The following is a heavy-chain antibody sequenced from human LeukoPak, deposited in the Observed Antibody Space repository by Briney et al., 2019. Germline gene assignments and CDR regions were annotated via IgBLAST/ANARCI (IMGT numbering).Heavy chain of an antibody. CDR2: IRTNRNNYAT. Sequence: PGGSLRLSCAASRFIFSDSAMHWVRQASGKGLEWIGRIRTNRNNYATAYAASVRGRFTISRDDSKNTAFLEMSSLKTEDTAVYYCTGRDDYGDYWGQGIVVTVSS. CDR3: TGRDDYGDY. J-gene: IGHJ4*02. CDR1: RFIFSDSA. V-gene: IGHV3-73*01.